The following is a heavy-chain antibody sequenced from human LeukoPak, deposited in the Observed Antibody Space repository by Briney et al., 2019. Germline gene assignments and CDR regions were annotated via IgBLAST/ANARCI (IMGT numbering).Heavy chain of an antibody. V-gene: IGHV3-21*04. D-gene: IGHD3-22*01. CDR3: ARGTYYYDSSGYFDY. CDR1: GFTFSSYS. Sequence: GGSLRLSCAASGFTFSSYSMNWVRQAPGKGLEWVSSISSSSSYIYYADSVKGRFTISRDNAKNSLYLQMNSLRSDDTAVYYCARGTYYYDSSGYFDYWGQGTLVTVSS. J-gene: IGHJ4*02. CDR2: ISSSSSYI.